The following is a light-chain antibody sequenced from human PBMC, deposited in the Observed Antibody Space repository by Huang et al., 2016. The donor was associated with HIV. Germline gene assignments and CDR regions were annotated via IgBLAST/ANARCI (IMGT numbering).Light chain of an antibody. V-gene: IGKV3-20*01. CDR1: QSVSSSY. CDR3: QQYSSSPRT. J-gene: IGKJ1*01. Sequence: EIVLTQSPGTLSVSPGERATLSCRASQSVSSSYLAWYQQKPGQAPRLILYVASSRATGIPDMFSGSGSGTDFTLTISRLEPEDFAVYYCQQYSSSPRTFGQGTKVEIK. CDR2: VAS.